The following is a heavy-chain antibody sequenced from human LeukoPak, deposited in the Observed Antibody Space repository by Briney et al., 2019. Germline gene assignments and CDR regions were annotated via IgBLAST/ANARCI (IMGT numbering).Heavy chain of an antibody. CDR2: IHYTGAT. CDR3: ARGNILTGYCFDF. D-gene: IGHD3-9*01. J-gene: IGHJ4*02. V-gene: IGHV4-34*01. Sequence: SWVRQAPGGGQGRGGEIHYTGATNYNPSLKSRATISTDTSQNQFSLRLSSVTAADTAVYYCARGNILTGYCFDFWGQGALVTVSS.